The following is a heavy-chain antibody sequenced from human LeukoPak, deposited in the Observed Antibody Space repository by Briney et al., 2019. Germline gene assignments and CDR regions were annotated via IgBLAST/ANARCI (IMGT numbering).Heavy chain of an antibody. CDR1: GFTFYSYD. V-gene: IGHV3-30*18. CDR3: AKGGGISKSPLDP. CDR2: ISPHGYG. D-gene: IGHD4-23*01. Sequence: GRSLRLSCAASGFTFYSYDIHWVRQAPGKGLEWVAVISPHGYGHYADSVKRRFTVPRDNSKNTVYLQMNSLRTDASAMYYCAKGGGISKSPLDPWGPGTLVTVSS. J-gene: IGHJ5*02.